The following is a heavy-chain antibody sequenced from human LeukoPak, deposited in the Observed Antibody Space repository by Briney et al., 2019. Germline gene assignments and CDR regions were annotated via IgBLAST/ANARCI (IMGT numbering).Heavy chain of an antibody. CDR3: VRSAFHAGSGNYYDY. Sequence: GGSLRLSCAVSGFSVSDSYMTWVRQTPGKGLVWVSRIDNAGSITTYADSVKGRFTISRDNAENTLYLQMNSLRVEDTAVYYCVRSAFHAGSGNYYDYWGQGTLVTVSS. CDR1: GFSVSDSY. J-gene: IGHJ4*02. V-gene: IGHV3-74*03. CDR2: IDNAGSIT. D-gene: IGHD3-22*01.